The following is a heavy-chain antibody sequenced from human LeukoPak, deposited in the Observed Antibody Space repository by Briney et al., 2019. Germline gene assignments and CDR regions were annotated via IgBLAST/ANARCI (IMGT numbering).Heavy chain of an antibody. J-gene: IGHJ6*03. CDR3: GRHFYGSGTYYYYYYYMDV. V-gene: IGHV4-39*01. Sequence: SETLSLTCSVSGVSISSTIYYWGWIRQPPGKGLEWIGSIYCSGNTYYNPSLKSRVTISVDASKNQFSLRLSSVTAADTAVYYCGRHFYGSGTYYYYYYYMDVWGTGTTVTISS. CDR2: IYCSGNT. D-gene: IGHD3-10*01. CDR1: GVSISSTIYY.